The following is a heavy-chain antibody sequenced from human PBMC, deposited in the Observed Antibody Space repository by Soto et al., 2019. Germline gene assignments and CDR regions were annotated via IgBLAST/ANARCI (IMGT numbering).Heavy chain of an antibody. CDR1: GYTFTSYY. D-gene: IGHD4-4*01. Sequence: ASVKVSCKASGYTFTSYYMHWVRQAPGQGLEWMGIINPSGGSTSYAQKFQGRVTMTRDTSTSTVYMELSSLRSEDTAMYYCARAAVTTIYYYYYGMDVWGQGTTVTVSS. CDR2: INPSGGST. V-gene: IGHV1-46*01. CDR3: ARAAVTTIYYYYYGMDV. J-gene: IGHJ6*02.